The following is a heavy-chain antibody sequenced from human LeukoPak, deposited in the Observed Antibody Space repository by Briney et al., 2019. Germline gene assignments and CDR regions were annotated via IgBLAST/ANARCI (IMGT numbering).Heavy chain of an antibody. Sequence: PGGSLRLSCAASGFTFDDYAMHWVRQAPGKGLEWVSGISWNSGSIGYADSVKGRFTISRDNAKNSLYLQMNSLRAEDTALYYCAKGITIFGVVITAFDYWGQGPWSPSPQ. V-gene: IGHV3-9*01. J-gene: IGHJ4*02. CDR3: AKGITIFGVVITAFDY. D-gene: IGHD3-3*01. CDR1: GFTFDDYA. CDR2: ISWNSGSI.